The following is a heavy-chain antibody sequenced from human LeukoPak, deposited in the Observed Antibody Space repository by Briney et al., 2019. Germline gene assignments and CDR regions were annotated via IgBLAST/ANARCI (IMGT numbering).Heavy chain of an antibody. J-gene: IGHJ4*02. Sequence: GASVKVSCTASGYTFTAYYMHWVRQAPGQGLEWMGWINPNSGGTNYAQKFQGRVTMTRDTSISTAYMELSRLRSDDTAVYYCARTEPGIAVAGLDYWGQGTLVTVSS. V-gene: IGHV1-2*02. D-gene: IGHD6-19*01. CDR3: ARTEPGIAVAGLDY. CDR2: INPNSGGT. CDR1: GYTFTAYY.